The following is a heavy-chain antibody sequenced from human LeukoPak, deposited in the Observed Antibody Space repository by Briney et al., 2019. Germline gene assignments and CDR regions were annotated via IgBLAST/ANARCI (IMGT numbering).Heavy chain of an antibody. Sequence: GRSLRLSCAASGFTFSSYGMHWVRQAPGKGLEWVAVIWYDGSNKYYADSVKGRFTISRDNSKNTLYLQMNSLRAEDTAVYYCARDSHSSGPDYYYYGMDVWGQGTTVTVSS. CDR1: GFTFSSYG. D-gene: IGHD3-22*01. CDR3: ARDSHSSGPDYYYYGMDV. CDR2: IWYDGSNK. J-gene: IGHJ6*02. V-gene: IGHV3-33*01.